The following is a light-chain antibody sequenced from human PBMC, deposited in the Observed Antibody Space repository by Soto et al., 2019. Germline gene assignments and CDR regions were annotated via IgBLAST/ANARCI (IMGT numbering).Light chain of an antibody. CDR2: GAS. Sequence: EIVLTQSPGTLSLSPGERATLSCRASQSVGSSYLAWYQQKPGQAPRLLIYGASRRATGIPDRFSGSGSGTDLTLTISRLEPEDFAVYYCQQYGSPLHTFGQGTKLEIK. CDR1: QSVGSSY. V-gene: IGKV3-20*01. CDR3: QQYGSPLHT. J-gene: IGKJ2*01.